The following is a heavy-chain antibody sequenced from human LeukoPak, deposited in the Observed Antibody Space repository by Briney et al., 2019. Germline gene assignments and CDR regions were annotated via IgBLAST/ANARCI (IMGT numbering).Heavy chain of an antibody. D-gene: IGHD3-10*01. Sequence: PGGSLRLSCAASGFTFSNAWMSWVRQAPGKGLEWVSAISGSGGSTYYADSVKGRFTISRDNSKNTLYLQMNSLRAEDTAVYYCAIVTYGSGTYGAFDSWGQGTLVTVSS. CDR3: AIVTYGSGTYGAFDS. J-gene: IGHJ4*02. CDR1: GFTFSNAW. CDR2: ISGSGGST. V-gene: IGHV3-23*01.